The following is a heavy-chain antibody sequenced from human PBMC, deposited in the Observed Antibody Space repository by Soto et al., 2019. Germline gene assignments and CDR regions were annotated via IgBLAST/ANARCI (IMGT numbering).Heavy chain of an antibody. D-gene: IGHD5-12*01. CDR2: IWYDGSNK. CDR3: ARAADIVRRPVAY. Sequence: SGGSLRLSCASSVFTFSSYGMHWVRQDPGKGLEWAAVIWYDGSNKNYADSVKGRCTISRDNSKNTPYLQMNSLRAEDTAVYYCARAADIVRRPVAYRGQGNLVPVSP. CDR1: VFTFSSYG. V-gene: IGHV3-33*01. J-gene: IGHJ4*02.